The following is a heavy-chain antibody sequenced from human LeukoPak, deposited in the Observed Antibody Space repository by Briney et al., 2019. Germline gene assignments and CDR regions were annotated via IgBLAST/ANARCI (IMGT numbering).Heavy chain of an antibody. V-gene: IGHV3-11*01. CDR2: ISSSGSTI. CDR1: GFTFSDYY. Sequence: GGSLRLSCAASGFTFSDYYMSWIRQAPGKGLEWVSYISSSGSTIYYADSVKGRFTISRDNAKNSLYLQMNSLRAEDTAVYYCARAILGMIIRAFDPWGQGTLVTVSS. D-gene: IGHD3-3*01. CDR3: ARAILGMIIRAFDP. J-gene: IGHJ5*02.